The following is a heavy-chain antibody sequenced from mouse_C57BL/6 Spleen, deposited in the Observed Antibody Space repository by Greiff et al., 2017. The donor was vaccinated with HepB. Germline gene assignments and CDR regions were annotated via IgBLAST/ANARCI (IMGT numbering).Heavy chain of an antibody. CDR1: GYTFTDYY. D-gene: IGHD3-2*02. V-gene: IGHV1-26*01. Sequence: EVQLQQSGPELVKPGASVKISCKASGYTFTDYYMNWVKQSHGKSLEWIGDINPNNGGTSYNQKFKGKATLTVDKSSSTAYMEHRSLTSEDSAVYYCARRRLGAMDYWGQGTSVTVSS. J-gene: IGHJ4*01. CDR2: INPNNGGT. CDR3: ARRRLGAMDY.